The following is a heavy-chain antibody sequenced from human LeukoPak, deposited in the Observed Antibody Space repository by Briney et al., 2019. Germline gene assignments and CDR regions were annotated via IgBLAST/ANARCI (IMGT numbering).Heavy chain of an antibody. J-gene: IGHJ4*02. CDR1: AFTFSSYA. CDR2: ISFGGSNK. D-gene: IGHD3-10*01. CDR3: AKDRRLYDYGSGSYFDY. Sequence: AGGSLRLSCAASAFTFSSYALHWVRQAPGKGLEWVAVISFGGSNKYYADSVKGRFTISRDNSKNTLYLQMNSLRAEDTAVYYCAKDRRLYDYGSGSYFDYWGQGTLVTVSS. V-gene: IGHV3-30*18.